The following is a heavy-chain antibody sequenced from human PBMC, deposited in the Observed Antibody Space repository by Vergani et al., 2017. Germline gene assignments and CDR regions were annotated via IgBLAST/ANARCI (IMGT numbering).Heavy chain of an antibody. D-gene: IGHD3-10*01. V-gene: IGHV4-59*01. CDR2: MYHSGST. Sequence: QVRLQESGPGLVKPSETLSLTCSVSGGSMSGYYWSWIRQPPGKELEWIGYMYHSGSTNYNPSLETRVTISGDTSKNQFSLKLNSVTAADTAVYYCGRVADFDGLGSRLRDLWGQGSLVTVSS. J-gene: IGHJ5*02. CDR3: GRVADFDGLGSRLRDL. CDR1: GGSMSGYY.